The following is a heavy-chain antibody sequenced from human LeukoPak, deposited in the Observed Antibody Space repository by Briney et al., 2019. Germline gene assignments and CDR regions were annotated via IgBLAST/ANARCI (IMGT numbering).Heavy chain of an antibody. Sequence: GGSLRLSCAASGFTFSSYAMSWVRQAPGKGLEWVSSISGSGGSTYYADSVKGRFTISRDNSKNTLYLQMNSLRAEDTAVYYCAKGSTVTTLFAYWGQGTLVTVSS. CDR1: GFTFSSYA. CDR3: AKGSTVTTLFAY. CDR2: ISGSGGST. J-gene: IGHJ4*02. V-gene: IGHV3-23*01. D-gene: IGHD4-17*01.